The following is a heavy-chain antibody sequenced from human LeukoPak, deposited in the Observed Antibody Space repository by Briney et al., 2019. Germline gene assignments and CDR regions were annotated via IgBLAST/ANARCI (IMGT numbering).Heavy chain of an antibody. CDR1: GGTFIIYA. Sequence: ASVTVSFKASGGTFIIYAISWVRQAPGQGLEWMGGIIPIFGTANYAQKFQGRVTITTDESTSTAYMELSSLRSEDTAVYYCASGPWYYYDSSGYYPPFDYWGQGTLVTVSS. CDR2: IIPIFGTA. J-gene: IGHJ4*02. V-gene: IGHV1-69*05. D-gene: IGHD3-22*01. CDR3: ASGPWYYYDSSGYYPPFDY.